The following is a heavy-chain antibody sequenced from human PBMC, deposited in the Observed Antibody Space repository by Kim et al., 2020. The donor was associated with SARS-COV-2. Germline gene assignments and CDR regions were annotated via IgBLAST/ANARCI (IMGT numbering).Heavy chain of an antibody. V-gene: IGHV3-33*05. D-gene: IGHD3-10*01. CDR2: ISYDGSNK. CDR3: AREAWVYGSGTAEYCFDN. CDR1: GFTFSTYA. J-gene: IGHJ4*02. Sequence: GGSLRLSCAASGFTFSTYAMHWVRQAPDKGLQWVAVISYDGSNKYYADSVKGRFTISRDDSKNTLSLQMNTLRVEDTALYYCAREAWVYGSGTAEYCFDNWGQGTLVTVSS.